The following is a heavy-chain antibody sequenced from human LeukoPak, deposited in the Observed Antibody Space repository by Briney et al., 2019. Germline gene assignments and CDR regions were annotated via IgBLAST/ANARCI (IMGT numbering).Heavy chain of an antibody. CDR1: GGSISSGSYY. V-gene: IGHV4-61*02. J-gene: IGHJ6*03. D-gene: IGHD5-12*01. CDR2: IYTSGST. CDR3: ARGVRYSGYDFFGYYYYMDV. Sequence: SQTLSLTCTVSGGSISSGSYYWSWIRQPAGKGLEWIGRIYTSGSTNYNPSLKSRVTISVDTSKNQFSLKLSSVTAADTAVYYCARGVRYSGYDFFGYYYYMDVWGKGTTVTVSS.